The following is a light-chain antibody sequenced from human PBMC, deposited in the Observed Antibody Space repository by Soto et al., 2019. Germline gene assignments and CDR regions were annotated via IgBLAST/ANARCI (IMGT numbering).Light chain of an antibody. Sequence: QSVLTQPASVSGSPGQSITISCTGTTSDVGSYNLASWYQQHPGKAPKLMIYEVTKRPSGVSNRFSGSKSGNTASLTISGLQAEDEADYYCCSFAGSTTLYVFGTGTNVTVL. CDR3: CSFAGSTTLYV. CDR2: EVT. J-gene: IGLJ1*01. V-gene: IGLV2-23*02. CDR1: TSDVGSYNL.